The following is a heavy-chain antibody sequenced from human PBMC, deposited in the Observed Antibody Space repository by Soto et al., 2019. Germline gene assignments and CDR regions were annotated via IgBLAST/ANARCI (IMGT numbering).Heavy chain of an antibody. J-gene: IGHJ6*02. CDR1: GFTFSSYA. CDR3: ARAYYRLNSGHGFSGHV. D-gene: IGHD5-12*01. V-gene: IGHV3-30-3*01. CDR2: ISYDGSNK. Sequence: QVQLVESGGGVVQPGRSLRLSCAASGFTFSSYAMHWVRQAPGKGLEWVAVISYDGSNKYYADSVKGRFTISRDNSKNTLYVKINTLRAEHAAVYDCARAYYRLNSGHGFSGHVGGQGPTATFPS.